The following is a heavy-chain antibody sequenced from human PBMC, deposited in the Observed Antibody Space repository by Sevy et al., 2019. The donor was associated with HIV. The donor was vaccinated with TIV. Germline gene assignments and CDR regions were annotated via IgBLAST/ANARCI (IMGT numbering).Heavy chain of an antibody. D-gene: IGHD4-17*01. CDR1: GFTFSSYA. J-gene: IGHJ5*02. CDR3: ARDQHYYGGNLRTGWFDP. CDR2: ISYDGSNK. Sequence: GGSLRLSCAASGFTFSSYAMHWVRQAPGKGLEWVALISYDGSNKYYADSVKGRFTISRDNSKNTPYLQMNSLRAEDTAVYYCARDQHYYGGNLRTGWFDPWGQGTLVTVSS. V-gene: IGHV3-30-3*01.